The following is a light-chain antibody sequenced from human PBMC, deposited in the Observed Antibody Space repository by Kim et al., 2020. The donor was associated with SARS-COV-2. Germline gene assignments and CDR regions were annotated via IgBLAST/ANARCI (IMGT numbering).Light chain of an antibody. J-gene: IGKJ4*01. Sequence: DIQMTQSTSSLSASVGDRVTITCRASQGIGNYLAWFQQKPGKAPECLIYGASNLQSGVPTKFSGSGSGTDFTLTISSLQPEDFATYYCQQYQKYPLTFGGGTKLEI. CDR1: QGIGNY. V-gene: IGKV1-16*02. CDR2: GAS. CDR3: QQYQKYPLT.